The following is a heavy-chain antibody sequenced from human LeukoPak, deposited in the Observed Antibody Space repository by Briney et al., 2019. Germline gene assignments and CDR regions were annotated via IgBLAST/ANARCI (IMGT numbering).Heavy chain of an antibody. Sequence: PGXSLXLSCAASGFTFSSYWMSWVRQAPGKGLEWVGDIKEDGSEKYYVDSVKGGFTLFTDNAKKSLYLQINSLRDEDTAVYYCATPMRFDYWGQGTLVTVSS. CDR3: ATPMRFDY. J-gene: IGHJ4*02. CDR1: GFTFSSYW. CDR2: IKEDGSEK. V-gene: IGHV3-7*05.